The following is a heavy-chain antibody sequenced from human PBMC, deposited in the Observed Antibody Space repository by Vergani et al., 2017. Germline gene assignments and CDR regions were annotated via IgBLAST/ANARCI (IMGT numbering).Heavy chain of an antibody. V-gene: IGHV4-59*01. Sequence: QVQLQESGPGLVKPSETLSLTCTVSGGSISSYYWSWIRQPPGKGLEWIGYIYYSGSTNYNPSLKSRVTISVDTSKNQFSLKLSSVTAADTAVYYCARDQEPHDYGDYEVYYYYYGMDVWGQGTTVTVSS. CDR3: ARDQEPHDYGDYEVYYYYYGMDV. D-gene: IGHD4-17*01. CDR2: IYYSGST. J-gene: IGHJ6*02. CDR1: GGSISSYY.